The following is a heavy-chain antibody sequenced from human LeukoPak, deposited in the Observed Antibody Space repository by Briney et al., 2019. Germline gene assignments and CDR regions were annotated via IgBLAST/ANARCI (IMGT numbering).Heavy chain of an antibody. V-gene: IGHV3-23*01. CDR1: GFTFSHYA. CDR2: VNGFDGRT. D-gene: IGHD3-22*01. J-gene: IGHJ4*02. CDR3: SKRTDCVTTISFPFEY. Sequence: GGSLRLSCAASGFTFSHYAILWVRQAPGQGLEGVSSVNGFDGRTYYADSVKGGFTLSRENSKNPLYLQMDSLTAEGTGVYYFSKRTDCVTTISFPFEYWGQGTLVTVSS.